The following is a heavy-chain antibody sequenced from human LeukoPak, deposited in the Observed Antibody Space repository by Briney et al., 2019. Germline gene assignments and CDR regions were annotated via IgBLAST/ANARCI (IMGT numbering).Heavy chain of an antibody. J-gene: IGHJ5*02. V-gene: IGHV3-74*01. CDR3: ARDYGGFDP. Sequence: GGSLRLSCAASGFALNTSWMHWVRQGPGKGLLWVSRINGDGSHTDYADSVKGRFIISRDNAKNTLFLQMNRLRAEDTAVYYCARDYGGFDPWGQGTLVSVSS. CDR2: INGDGSHT. CDR1: GFALNTSW. D-gene: IGHD4-17*01.